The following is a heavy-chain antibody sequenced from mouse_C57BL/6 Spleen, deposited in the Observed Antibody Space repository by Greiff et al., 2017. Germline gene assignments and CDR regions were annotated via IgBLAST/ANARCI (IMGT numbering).Heavy chain of an antibody. D-gene: IGHD2-2*01. CDR2: ISSGSSTI. CDR1: GFTFSDYG. J-gene: IGHJ4*01. V-gene: IGHV5-17*01. CDR3: ATRLRLAMDY. Sequence: EVQVVESGGGLVKPGGSLKLSCAASGFTFSDYGMHWVRQAPEKGLEWVAYISSGSSTIYYADTVKGRFTISRDNAKNTLFLQMTSLRSEDTAMYYCATRLRLAMDYWGQGTSVTVSS.